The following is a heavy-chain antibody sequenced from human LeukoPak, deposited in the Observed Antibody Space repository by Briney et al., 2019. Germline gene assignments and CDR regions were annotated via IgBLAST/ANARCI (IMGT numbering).Heavy chain of an antibody. J-gene: IGHJ4*02. V-gene: IGHV1-2*02. CDR3: ARDPRFLEWLYYYFDY. D-gene: IGHD3-3*01. CDR2: INPNSGGT. CDR1: GYTFTSYG. Sequence: GASVKVSCKASGYTFTSYGFSWVRQAPGQGLEWMGWINPNSGGTNYAQKFQGRVTMTRDTSISTAYMELSRLRSDDTAVYYCARDPRFLEWLYYYFDYWGQGTLVTVSS.